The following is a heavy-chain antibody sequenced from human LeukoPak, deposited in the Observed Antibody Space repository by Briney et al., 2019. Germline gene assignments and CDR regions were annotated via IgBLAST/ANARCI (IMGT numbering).Heavy chain of an antibody. D-gene: IGHD3-22*01. CDR3: ARRRYDASGYYPSRGRYFDY. Sequence: SETLSLTCTVSGDSIRSYYWSWVRQPPEKGLEWIGEINHSGSTNYNPSLKSRVTISVDTSKNQFSLELPSVTAADTAVYYCARRRYDASGYYPSRGRYFDYWGQGTLVTVSS. V-gene: IGHV4-34*01. CDR2: INHSGST. CDR1: GDSIRSYY. J-gene: IGHJ4*02.